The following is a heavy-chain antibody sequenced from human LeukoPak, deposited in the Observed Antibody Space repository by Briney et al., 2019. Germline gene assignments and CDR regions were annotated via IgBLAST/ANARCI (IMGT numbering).Heavy chain of an antibody. V-gene: IGHV3-74*01. Sequence: GGSLRLSCAASGFTFSAYWMHWVRQAPGKGLVWVSHINSDGSITAYADSVKGRFTISRDNAKNTLYLQMNSLRAEDTAVYYCARVHYGDYTDYWGQGTLVTVSS. CDR1: GFTFSAYW. J-gene: IGHJ4*02. CDR3: ARVHYGDYTDY. CDR2: INSDGSIT. D-gene: IGHD4-17*01.